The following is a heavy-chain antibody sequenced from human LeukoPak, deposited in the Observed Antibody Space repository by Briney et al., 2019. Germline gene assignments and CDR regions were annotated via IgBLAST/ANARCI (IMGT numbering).Heavy chain of an antibody. J-gene: IGHJ4*02. D-gene: IGHD6-19*01. CDR3: ASVGIAVAGTFDY. CDR2: INPNSGGT. CDR1: GYTFTGYY. Sequence: GASVKVSCKASGYTFTGYYMHWVRQPPGKGLEWVGWINPNSGGTKYAQKFQGRVTMTKDTSISTAYMELSRLRSDDTAVYYAASVGIAVAGTFDYWGQGTLVTVSS. V-gene: IGHV1-2*02.